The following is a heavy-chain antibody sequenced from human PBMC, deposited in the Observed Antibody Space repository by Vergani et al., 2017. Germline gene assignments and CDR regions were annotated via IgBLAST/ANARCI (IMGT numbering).Heavy chain of an antibody. J-gene: IGHJ5*02. Sequence: APGKGLEWVSSISSSSSYIYYADSVKGRFTISRDNAKNSLYLQMNSLRAEDTAVYYCAREGGRIVVVPAADLWGQGTLVTVSS. D-gene: IGHD2-2*01. V-gene: IGHV3-21*01. CDR3: AREGGRIVVVPAADL. CDR2: ISSSSSYI.